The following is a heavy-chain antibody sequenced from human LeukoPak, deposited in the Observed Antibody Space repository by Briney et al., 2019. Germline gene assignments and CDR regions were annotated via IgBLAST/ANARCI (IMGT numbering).Heavy chain of an antibody. V-gene: IGHV1-69*13. CDR3: ARGDIVVVPAAISPYYYYYGMDV. CDR1: GGTFSSYA. CDR2: IIPIFGTA. J-gene: IGHJ6*02. Sequence: SVKVSCKASGGTFSSYAISWVRQAPGQGLEWMGGIIPIFGTANYAQKFQGRVTITADESTSTAYMELSSLRSEDTAVYYCARGDIVVVPAAISPYYYYYGMDVWGQGTTVTVSS. D-gene: IGHD2-2*02.